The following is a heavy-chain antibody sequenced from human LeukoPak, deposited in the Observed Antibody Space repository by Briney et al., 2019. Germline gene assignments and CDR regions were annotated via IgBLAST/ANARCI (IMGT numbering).Heavy chain of an antibody. CDR1: GGSLSSYY. CDR3: ASTPETYYYDSSGSSGYYYYGMDV. V-gene: IGHV4-59*01. J-gene: IGHJ6*02. CDR2: IYYSGST. Sequence: TSETLSLTCTVPGGSLSSYYWSWIRQPPGKGLEWIGYIYYSGSTNYNPSLKSRVTISVDTSKNQFSLKLSSVTAADTAVYYCASTPETYYYDSSGSSGYYYYGMDVWGQGTTVTVSS. D-gene: IGHD3-22*01.